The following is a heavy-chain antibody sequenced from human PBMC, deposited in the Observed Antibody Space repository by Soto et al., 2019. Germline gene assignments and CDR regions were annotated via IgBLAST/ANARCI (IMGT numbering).Heavy chain of an antibody. CDR3: ARSYGSGSYAPPDYYYYYYMDV. D-gene: IGHD3-10*01. CDR1: CCSISSFY. J-gene: IGHJ6*03. Sequence: SETLSLTCTVSCCSISSFYCSCIRQTPGKGLEWIGYIYYSGSTNYNPSLKSRVTISVDTSKNQFSLKLSSVTAADTAVYYCARSYGSGSYAPPDYYYYYYMDVWGKGTTVTVSS. V-gene: IGHV4-59*01. CDR2: IYYSGST.